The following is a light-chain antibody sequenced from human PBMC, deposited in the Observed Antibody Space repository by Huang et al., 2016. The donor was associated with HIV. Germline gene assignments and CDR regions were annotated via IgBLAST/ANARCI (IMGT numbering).Light chain of an antibody. J-gene: IGKJ1*01. CDR1: QSINTY. CDR3: QQSYTTPRT. CDR2: AAS. Sequence: DIQMTQSPSSLSAYVGDRVTITCRASQSINTYLNWYQQKSRKAPNLLIYAASTLQRGISSRFSGSGSETHFTLTISNLQPDDSAIYYCQQSYTTPRTFGQGTKVEIK. V-gene: IGKV1-39*01.